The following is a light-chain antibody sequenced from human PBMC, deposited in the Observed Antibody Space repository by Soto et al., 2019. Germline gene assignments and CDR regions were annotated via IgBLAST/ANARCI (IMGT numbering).Light chain of an antibody. CDR2: EVS. V-gene: IGLV2-8*01. Sequence: QSALTQPPSASGSPGQSVTISCTGTSSDVGGYNYVSWYQQHPGKAPKLMIYEVSKRPSGVPDRFSGSKSGNTASLTVSGRQAEDEADYYCSSYAGTFWVFGGGTKLTVL. CDR1: SSDVGGYNY. J-gene: IGLJ3*02. CDR3: SSYAGTFWV.